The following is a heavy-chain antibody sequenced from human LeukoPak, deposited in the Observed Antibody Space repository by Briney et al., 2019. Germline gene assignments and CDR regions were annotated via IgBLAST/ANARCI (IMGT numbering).Heavy chain of an antibody. V-gene: IGHV3-7*01. CDR1: GFSLSTYW. CDR3: GRFGYVAGVDL. J-gene: IGHJ4*02. CDR2: INPGGTET. Sequence: QSGGSLGLSCAASGFSLSTYWVTWVRQAPGTGLDWVANINPGGTETYYVEPVKGRFTISRDNAKNLVYLQMNSLRAEDSAVYHCGRFGYVAGVDLWGQGTLVTVSS. D-gene: IGHD6-19*01.